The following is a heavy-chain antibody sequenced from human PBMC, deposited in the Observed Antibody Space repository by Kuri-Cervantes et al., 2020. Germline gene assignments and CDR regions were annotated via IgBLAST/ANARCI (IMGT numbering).Heavy chain of an antibody. Sequence: GGSLRLSCAASGFTFSSYAMHWVRQAPGKGLEWVAVISYDGSNKYYADSVKGRFTISRDNSENTLYLQMNSLRGEDTAVYYCAKSSSIAARPDDYWGQGTLVTVSS. CDR2: ISYDGSNK. J-gene: IGHJ4*02. CDR3: AKSSSIAARPDDY. D-gene: IGHD6-6*01. V-gene: IGHV3-30-3*02. CDR1: GFTFSSYA.